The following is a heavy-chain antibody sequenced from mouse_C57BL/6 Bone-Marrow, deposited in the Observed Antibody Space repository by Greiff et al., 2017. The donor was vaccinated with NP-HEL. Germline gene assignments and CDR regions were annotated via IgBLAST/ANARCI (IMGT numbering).Heavy chain of an antibody. CDR1: GFTFSSYA. Sequence: EVKLMESGEGLVKPGGSLKLSCAASGFTFSSYAMSWVRQTPEKRLEWVAYISSGGDYIYYADTVKGRFPISRDNARNTLYLQMSSLKSEDTAMYYCTGAYFDYWGQGTTLTVSS. V-gene: IGHV5-9-1*02. CDR2: ISSGGDYI. CDR3: TGAYFDY. J-gene: IGHJ2*01.